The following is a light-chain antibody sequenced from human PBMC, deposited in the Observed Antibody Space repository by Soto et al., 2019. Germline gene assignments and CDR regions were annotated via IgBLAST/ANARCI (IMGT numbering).Light chain of an antibody. J-gene: IGLJ2*01. V-gene: IGLV1-40*01. CDR1: SSNIGSFYD. Sequence: QSVLTQPPSVSGAPGQRVTIPCTGSSSNIGSFYDVHWYQQLPGTVPKLLIYGDNNRASGVPDRFSGSKSGTAASLAITGLQAEEEADYYCQSYDNSLNHVVFGGGTKLTVL. CDR3: QSYDNSLNHVV. CDR2: GDN.